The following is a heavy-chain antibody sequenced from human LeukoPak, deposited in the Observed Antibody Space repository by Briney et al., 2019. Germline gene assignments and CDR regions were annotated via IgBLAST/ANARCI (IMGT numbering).Heavy chain of an antibody. V-gene: IGHV3-15*01. J-gene: IGHJ5*02. CDR2: IKSKTDGGTT. CDR1: GFTFSNAW. D-gene: IGHD6-13*01. Sequence: GGSLRLSCAASGFTFSNAWMSWVRQAPGKGLEWVGRIKSKTDGGTTGYAAPVKGRFIISRDDSKNTLYLQMNSLKTEDTAVYYCTTDLSSSWYYGWFDPWGQGTLVTVSS. CDR3: TTDLSSSWYYGWFDP.